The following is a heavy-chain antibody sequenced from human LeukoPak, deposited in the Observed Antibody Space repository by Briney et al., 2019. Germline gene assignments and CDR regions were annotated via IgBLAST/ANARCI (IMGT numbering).Heavy chain of an antibody. V-gene: IGHV5-51*01. J-gene: IGHJ4*02. Sequence: KGGESLKISCKGYSFTSYWIGWVRPMPGKGLVWMGIIYPGDSDTRYSPSFQGQVTISADKSISTAYLQWSSLKASDTAMYYCARYSSSWYRFDYWGQGTLVTVSS. CDR1: SFTSYW. D-gene: IGHD6-13*01. CDR2: IYPGDSDT. CDR3: ARYSSSWYRFDY.